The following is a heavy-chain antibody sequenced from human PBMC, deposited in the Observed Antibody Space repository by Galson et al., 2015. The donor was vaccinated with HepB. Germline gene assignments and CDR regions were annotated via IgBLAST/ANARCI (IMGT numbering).Heavy chain of an antibody. CDR2: IYDSGNT. Sequence: TLSLTCSVSGDSIITDTYYWSWIRQHPGKGLEWIGGIYDSGNTYYNPSLKSRVRISVDTSENQFSLRLSSVTAADAAVYYCARGRDAYKLGNIWGQGTMVTVSS. CDR3: ARGRDAYKLGNI. V-gene: IGHV4-31*03. J-gene: IGHJ3*02. D-gene: IGHD5-24*01. CDR1: GDSIITDTYY.